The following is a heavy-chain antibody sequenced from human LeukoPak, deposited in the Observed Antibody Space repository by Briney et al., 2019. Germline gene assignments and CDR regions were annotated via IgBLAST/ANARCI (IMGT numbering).Heavy chain of an antibody. D-gene: IGHD3-10*01. CDR1: GFTVSSNY. CDR2: IYSGGST. V-gene: IGHV3-53*01. Sequence: GGSLRLSCAASGFTVSSNYMSWVRQAPGKGLEWVSVIYSGGSTYYADSVKGRFTISRDNSKNTLYLQMNSLRAEDTAVYYCAREGVYGSGSYLDYWGQGTLVTVSS. CDR3: AREGVYGSGSYLDY. J-gene: IGHJ4*02.